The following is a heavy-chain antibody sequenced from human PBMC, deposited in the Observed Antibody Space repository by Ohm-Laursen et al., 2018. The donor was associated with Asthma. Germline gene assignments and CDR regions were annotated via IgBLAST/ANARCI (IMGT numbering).Heavy chain of an antibody. D-gene: IGHD3-16*01. CDR1: GGSISTSNW. CDR3: ARAGSQPVTFGVSYYYYGMDV. CDR2: IYHSGST. V-gene: IGHV4-4*03. J-gene: IGHJ6*02. Sequence: PRTLSLTCSGSGGSISTSNWGSWVRQPPEEGLERIGEIYHSGSTNYNPPLKCRVTISVDKSKHQFSLKLSCVAAADTAVYYCARAGSQPVTFGVSYYYYGMDVWGQGTTVTVSS.